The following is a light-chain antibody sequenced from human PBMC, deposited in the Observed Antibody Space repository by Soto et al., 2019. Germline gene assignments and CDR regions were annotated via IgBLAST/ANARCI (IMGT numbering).Light chain of an antibody. V-gene: IGKV3-20*01. CDR2: GAF. Sequence: EIMVTQSPCTLSLSPGERATFSCRASQSVSSNYLAWYQQKPGQAPRLLIYGAFKRATGIPDRFSGGGSGTEFTLTISSLQSEDFVVYYCQQYNSWPPITFAQGTRLEIK. CDR3: QQYNSWPPIT. J-gene: IGKJ5*01. CDR1: QSVSSNY.